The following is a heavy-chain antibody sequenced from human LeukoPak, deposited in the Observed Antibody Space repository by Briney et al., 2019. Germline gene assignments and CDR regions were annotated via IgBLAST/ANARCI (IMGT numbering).Heavy chain of an antibody. V-gene: IGHV3-23*01. Sequence: QPGGSLRLSCAASGFTFSGYAMSWVRQAPGKGLEWVSAISGSGGSTYYADSVKGRFTISRDNSKNTLYLQMNSLRAEDTAVYYCAKEVLRYFDWLSQGLDYWGQGTLVTVSS. CDR1: GFTFSGYA. CDR2: ISGSGGST. CDR3: AKEVLRYFDWLSQGLDY. J-gene: IGHJ4*02. D-gene: IGHD3-9*01.